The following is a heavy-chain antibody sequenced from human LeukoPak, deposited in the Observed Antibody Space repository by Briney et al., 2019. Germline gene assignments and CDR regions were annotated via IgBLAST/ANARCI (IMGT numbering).Heavy chain of an antibody. CDR2: VYYGGTT. V-gene: IGHV4-59*02. J-gene: IGHJ3*02. CDR3: ARDCTGGSCYPPSDGFDI. Sequence: PSETLSLTCTVSGGSVSSYYWSWVRQTPGQGLEWIGYVYYGGTTSYSPSLKSLVTMSIDRSKNEFSLTLFSVTAADTANYYCARDCTGGSCYPPSDGFDIWGQGTKVTVSS. D-gene: IGHD2-15*01. CDR1: GGSVSSYY.